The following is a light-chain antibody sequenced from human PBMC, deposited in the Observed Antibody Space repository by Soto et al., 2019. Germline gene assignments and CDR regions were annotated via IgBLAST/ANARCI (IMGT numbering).Light chain of an antibody. J-gene: IGKJ4*01. V-gene: IGKV1-9*01. CDR3: QQLHTYLLT. CDR1: QAIGTY. Sequence: DIQMTQSPSFLSASIGDSVTITCRASQAIGTYLAWYQQKPGKAPNLLVYAASTLHSGVPARFSGSGSGTEFTLTITSLRPEDVATYYCQQLHTYLLTFGGGTKVDIK. CDR2: AAS.